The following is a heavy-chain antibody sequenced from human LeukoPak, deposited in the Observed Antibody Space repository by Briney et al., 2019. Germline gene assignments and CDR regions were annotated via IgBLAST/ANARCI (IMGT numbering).Heavy chain of an antibody. D-gene: IGHD3-22*01. J-gene: IGHJ4*02. V-gene: IGHV4-39*01. CDR1: GGSISSSSYY. Sequence: SETLSLTCTVSGGSISSSSYYWGWIRQPPGKGLEWIGSIYYSGSTYYNPSLKSRVTISVDTSKNQFSLKLSSVTAADTAVYYCARQYYYDSSGYYLDYWGQGTLATVSS. CDR2: IYYSGST. CDR3: ARQYYYDSSGYYLDY.